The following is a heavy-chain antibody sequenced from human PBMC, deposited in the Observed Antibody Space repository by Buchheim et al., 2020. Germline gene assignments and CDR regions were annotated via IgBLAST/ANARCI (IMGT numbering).Heavy chain of an antibody. V-gene: IGHV3-30*03. CDR2: ISYDGNNK. CDR1: GFTLSSYD. D-gene: IGHD2-15*01. CDR3: AIQMYGSSAGGAGNYYFDY. Sequence: VQLVESGGGVVQPGRSLRLSCAASGFTLSSYDMHWVRQAPGKGLERVAIISYDGNNKYYADSVKGRFTISSDNSKNTLYLQMKSLRMESTAVYYWAIQMYGSSAGGAGNYYFDYWGQGTL. J-gene: IGHJ4*02.